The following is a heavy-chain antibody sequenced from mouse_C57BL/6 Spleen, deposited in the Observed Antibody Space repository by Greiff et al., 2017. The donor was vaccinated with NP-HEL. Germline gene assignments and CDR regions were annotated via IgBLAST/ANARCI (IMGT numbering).Heavy chain of an antibody. J-gene: IGHJ1*03. CDR1: GYTFTSYW. D-gene: IGHD1-1*01. Sequence: QVQLQQSGAELVKPGASVKLSCKASGYTFTSYWMQWVKQRPGQGLEWIGEIDPSDSYTNYNQKFKGKATLTVDTSSSTAYMQLSSLTSEDSAVYYCARAGTTVVAWYFDVWGTGTTVTVSS. CDR2: IDPSDSYT. CDR3: ARAGTTVVAWYFDV. V-gene: IGHV1-50*01.